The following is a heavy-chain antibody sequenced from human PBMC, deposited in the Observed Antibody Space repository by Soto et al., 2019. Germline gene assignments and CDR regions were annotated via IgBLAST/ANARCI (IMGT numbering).Heavy chain of an antibody. CDR2: IFPNDAK. D-gene: IGHD5-18*01. CDR3: AQYREDTADYDF. V-gene: IGHV2-26*01. J-gene: IGHJ4*02. CDR1: GVSSSNAKMG. Sequence: QVTLKESGPVLVKPTETLTLTCTVSGVSSSNAKMGLSWMRQPPGKAPEWLAHIFPNDAKSYSTSLKSRLTISKDTAKTLVVLTRTNMDPVDTATYYCAQYREDTADYDFWGQGTMVTVAS.